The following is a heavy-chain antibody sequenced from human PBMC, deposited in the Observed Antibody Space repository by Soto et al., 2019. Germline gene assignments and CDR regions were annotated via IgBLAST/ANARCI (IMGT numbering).Heavy chain of an antibody. CDR1: GFTFSSYA. J-gene: IGHJ4*02. D-gene: IGHD3-10*01. V-gene: IGHV3-23*01. Sequence: EVQLLESGGGLVQPGGSLRLSCAASGFTFSSYAMSWVRQAPGKGLEWVSAISGSGDSTYYADSVNGRFTISRDSSKNTLYLQMNSLRCEYTAVYYCAKFYYGSGGYFDYWGQGTLVTVSS. CDR2: ISGSGDST. CDR3: AKFYYGSGGYFDY.